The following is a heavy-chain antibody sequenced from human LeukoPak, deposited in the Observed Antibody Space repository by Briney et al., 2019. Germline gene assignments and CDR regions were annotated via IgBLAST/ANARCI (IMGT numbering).Heavy chain of an antibody. Sequence: SETLSLTCTVSGGSISSYYWSWIRQPPGKGLEWIGYIYYSGSTNYNPSLKSRVTISVDTSKNQFSLKLSSVTAADTAVYYCARDLPVDYYDGSGGDAFDIWGQGTMVTVSS. CDR1: GGSISSYY. D-gene: IGHD3-22*01. J-gene: IGHJ3*02. V-gene: IGHV4-59*01. CDR3: ARDLPVDYYDGSGGDAFDI. CDR2: IYYSGST.